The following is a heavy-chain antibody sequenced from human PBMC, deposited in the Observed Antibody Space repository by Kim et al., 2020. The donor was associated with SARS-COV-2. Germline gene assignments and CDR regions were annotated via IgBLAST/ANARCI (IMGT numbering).Heavy chain of an antibody. D-gene: IGHD6-19*01. J-gene: IGHJ5*02. CDR2: ISHSGST. Sequence: SETLSLTCAVSGVSMSSSNWWGWVRQPPGKGLEWIGEISHSGSTEYNPALKSRVTISVDKSKNQFSLKLNSVTAADTAVYFCARAVSSAWTLRDWFDPWGQGTLVTVSS. CDR1: GVSMSSSNW. V-gene: IGHV4-4*02. CDR3: ARAVSSAWTLRDWFDP.